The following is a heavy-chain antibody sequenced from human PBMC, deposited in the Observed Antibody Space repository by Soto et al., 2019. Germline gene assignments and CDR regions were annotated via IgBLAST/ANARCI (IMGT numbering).Heavy chain of an antibody. CDR2: IHSDGSST. Sequence: DVQLVQSGGGSVQPGGSLRLSYAATGFTFSYYWMHWVRQAPGKGLVWVSRIHSDGSSTTDADSVKGRFTISRDNAKNTLYLQMNSLRAEDTAVYYCARGQWGAFDLWGQGTMVTVAS. CDR1: GFTFSYYW. J-gene: IGHJ3*01. CDR3: ARGQWGAFDL. D-gene: IGHD1-26*01. V-gene: IGHV3-74*01.